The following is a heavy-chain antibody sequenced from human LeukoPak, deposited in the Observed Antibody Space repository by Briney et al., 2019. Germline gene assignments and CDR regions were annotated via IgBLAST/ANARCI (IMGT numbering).Heavy chain of an antibody. CDR2: ISSSSSYI. J-gene: IGHJ4*02. CDR3: ARDKTAVAGRPPTSFDY. V-gene: IGHV3-21*01. D-gene: IGHD6-19*01. Sequence: ETLSLTCTVSGGSISSYYWSWIRQPPGKGLEWVSSISSSSSYIYYADSVKGRFTISRDNAKNSLYLQMNSLRAEDTAVYYCARDKTAVAGRPPTSFDYWGQGTLVTVSS. CDR1: GGSISSYY.